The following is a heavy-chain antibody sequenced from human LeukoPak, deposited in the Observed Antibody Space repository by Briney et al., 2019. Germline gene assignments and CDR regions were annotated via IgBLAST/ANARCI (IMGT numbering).Heavy chain of an antibody. Sequence: GASVKVSCKASGYTFTSYGISWVRQAPGQGLEWMGWISAYNGNTNYAQKLQGRVTMTTDTSTSTAYMELRSLRSDDTAAYYCARTLYDYGGNQARELSDYWGQGTLVTVSS. D-gene: IGHD4-23*01. CDR1: GYTFTSYG. V-gene: IGHV1-18*01. J-gene: IGHJ4*02. CDR3: ARTLYDYGGNQARELSDY. CDR2: ISAYNGNT.